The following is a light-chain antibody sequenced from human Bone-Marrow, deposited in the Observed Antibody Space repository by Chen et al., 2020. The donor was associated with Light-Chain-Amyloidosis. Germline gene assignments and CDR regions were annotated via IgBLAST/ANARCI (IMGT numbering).Light chain of an antibody. J-gene: IGLJ3*02. CDR1: SSDVGGYNY. V-gene: IGLV2-8*01. CDR2: AVS. CDR3: SSYAGSNNLV. Sequence: QSALTQPPSASGSPGQSVTISCTGTSSDVGGYNYVSWYQHHPGKAPKLMIYAVSKRPSGVPDRFSGSKSSSTASLTVSGLQAEDEADYYCSSYAGSNNLVFGRGTKLTVL.